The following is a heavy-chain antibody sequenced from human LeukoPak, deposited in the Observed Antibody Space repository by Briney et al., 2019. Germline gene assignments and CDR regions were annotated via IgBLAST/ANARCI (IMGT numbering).Heavy chain of an antibody. CDR1: GFTFSSYG. CDR3: AKELRAAAGDY. V-gene: IGHV3-30*02. J-gene: IGHJ4*02. Sequence: GGSLRLSCAASGFTFSSYGMHWVRQAPGKGLEWVAFIRYDGGNKYYADSVKGRFTISRDNSKNTLYLQMNSLRAEDTAVYYCAKELRAAAGDYWGQGTLVTVSS. CDR2: IRYDGGNK. D-gene: IGHD6-13*01.